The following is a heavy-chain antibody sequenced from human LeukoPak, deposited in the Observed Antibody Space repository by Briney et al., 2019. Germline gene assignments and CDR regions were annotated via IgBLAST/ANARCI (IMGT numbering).Heavy chain of an antibody. Sequence: ASVKLSCKASGYTFISYEISWVRQAPGQGLECVGGIIPIFGTANYAQKFQGRVTITADESTSTAYMELSSLRSEDTAVYYCARGRSGWLIGNDYWGQGTLVTVSS. J-gene: IGHJ4*02. CDR2: IIPIFGTA. CDR1: GYTFISYE. CDR3: ARGRSGWLIGNDY. V-gene: IGHV1-69*13. D-gene: IGHD6-19*01.